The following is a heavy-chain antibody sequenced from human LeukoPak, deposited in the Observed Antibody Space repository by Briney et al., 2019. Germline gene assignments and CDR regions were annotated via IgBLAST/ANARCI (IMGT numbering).Heavy chain of an antibody. CDR2: ISTSSSYI. J-gene: IGHJ4*02. CDR1: GFTFSGYS. V-gene: IGHV3-21*01. CDR3: ARVGYSSGWRAPDFDY. D-gene: IGHD6-19*01. Sequence: GGSLRLSCAASGFTFSGYSMSWVRQAPGKGLEWVSSISTSSSYIYYADSVKGRFTISRDNAKNSLYLQMNSLRADDTAVYYCARVGYSSGWRAPDFDYWGQGTLVTVSS.